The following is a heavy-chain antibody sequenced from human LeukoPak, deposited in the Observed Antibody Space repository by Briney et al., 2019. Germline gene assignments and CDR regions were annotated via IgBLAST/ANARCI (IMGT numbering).Heavy chain of an antibody. CDR1: GGTFSSHA. J-gene: IGHJ4*02. D-gene: IGHD3-10*01. CDR3: ARTYGSGSYYPADY. Sequence: SVKVSCKASGGTFSSHAISWVRQAPGQGLEWMGRIIPILGIANYAQKFQGRVTITADKSTSTAYMELSSLRSEDTAVYYCARTYGSGSYYPADYWGQGTLDTVSS. CDR2: IIPILGIA. V-gene: IGHV1-69*04.